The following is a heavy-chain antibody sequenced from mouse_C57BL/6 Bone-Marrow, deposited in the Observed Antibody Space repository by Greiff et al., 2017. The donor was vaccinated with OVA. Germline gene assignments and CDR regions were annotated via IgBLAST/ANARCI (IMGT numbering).Heavy chain of an antibody. V-gene: IGHV14-3*01. CDR3: AVYYYGSRWYFDV. J-gene: IGHJ1*03. D-gene: IGHD1-1*01. Sequence: VQLKESVAELVRPGASVKLSCTASGFNIKNTYMHWVKQRPEQGLEWIGRIAPANGNTKYAPKFQGKATITADTSSNTAYLQLSSLTSEDTAIYYCAVYYYGSRWYFDVWGTGTTVTVSS. CDR1: GFNIKNTY. CDR2: IAPANGNT.